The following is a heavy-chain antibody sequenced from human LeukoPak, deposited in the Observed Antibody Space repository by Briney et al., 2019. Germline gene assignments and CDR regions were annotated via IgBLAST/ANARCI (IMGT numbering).Heavy chain of an antibody. CDR2: INPNSGGT. V-gene: IGHV1-2*06. CDR3: AREENRSGYSGYFDY. J-gene: IGHJ4*02. D-gene: IGHD3-22*01. CDR1: GYTFTGYY. Sequence: ASVKVSCKASGYTFTGYYMHWVRRAPGQGLEWMGRINPNSGGTNYAQKFQGRVTMTRDTSISTAYMELSRLRSDDTAVYYCAREENRSGYSGYFDYWGQGTLVTVSS.